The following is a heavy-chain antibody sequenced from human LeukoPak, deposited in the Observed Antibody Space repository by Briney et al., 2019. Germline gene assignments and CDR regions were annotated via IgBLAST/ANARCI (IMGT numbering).Heavy chain of an antibody. CDR2: INSDGRNI. D-gene: IGHD1-1*01. CDR3: ARAISWNGAQGHMDV. Sequence: GGSLRLSCAASGFSFSDYWMHWVRQAPGKGLAWVSRINSDGRNIAYADSVKGRFTISRDNAKNTLYLEMNSLTVEDTAVYYCARAISWNGAQGHMDVWGKGTTVTVS. CDR1: GFSFSDYW. V-gene: IGHV3-74*03. J-gene: IGHJ6*03.